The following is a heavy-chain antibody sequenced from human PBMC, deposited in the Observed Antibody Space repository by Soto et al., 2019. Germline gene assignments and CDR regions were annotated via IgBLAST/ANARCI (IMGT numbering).Heavy chain of an antibody. D-gene: IGHD4-17*01. V-gene: IGHV4-34*01. CDR3: ARFGATVTTHYYYYGMDV. J-gene: IGHJ6*02. CDR2: INHGGST. Sequence: SETLSLTCAVYGGSFSGYYWSWIRQPPGKGLEWIGEINHGGSTNYNPSLKSRVTISVDTSKNQFSLKLSSVTAADTAVYYCARFGATVTTHYYYYGMDVWGQGTTVTSP. CDR1: GGSFSGYY.